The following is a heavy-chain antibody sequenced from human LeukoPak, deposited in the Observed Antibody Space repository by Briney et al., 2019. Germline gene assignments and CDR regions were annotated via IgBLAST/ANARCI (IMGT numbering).Heavy chain of an antibody. D-gene: IGHD5-18*01. J-gene: IGHJ4*02. CDR1: GFTFSDYY. V-gene: IGHV3-11*01. Sequence: GGSLRLSCAASGFTFSDYYMSWIRQAPGKGLEWVSYISSSGSTIYYADSVKGRFTISRDNAKNSLYLQMNSLRVEDTAVYYCARDAYSYDPRGYFDYWGQGTLVTVSS. CDR2: ISSSGSTI. CDR3: ARDAYSYDPRGYFDY.